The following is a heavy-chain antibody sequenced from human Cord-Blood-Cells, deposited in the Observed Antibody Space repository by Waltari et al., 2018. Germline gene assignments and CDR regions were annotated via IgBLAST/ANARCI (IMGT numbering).Heavy chain of an antibody. CDR1: GGSISSGGYY. CDR3: ARDSDDSSGYYYDY. V-gene: IGHV4-31*03. Sequence: QVQLQESGPGLVKPSQTLSLTCTVSGGSISSGGYYWSWIRQHPGKGLEWIGYIYYSGSTSSNPSLKSRVTISVDTSKNQFSLKLSSVTAADTAVYYCARDSDDSSGYYYDYWGQGTLVTVSS. D-gene: IGHD3-22*01. J-gene: IGHJ4*02. CDR2: IYYSGST.